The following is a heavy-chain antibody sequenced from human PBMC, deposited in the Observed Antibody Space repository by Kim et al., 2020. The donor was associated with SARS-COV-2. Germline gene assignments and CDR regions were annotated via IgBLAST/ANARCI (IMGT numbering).Heavy chain of an antibody. CDR2: TYYRSKWHI. V-gene: IGHV6-1*01. CDR1: GDNVSSTSAG. J-gene: IGHJ3*02. CDR3: ARDCFDVFTGRDALGI. D-gene: IGHD2-8*02. Sequence: SQTLSLTCAISGDNVSSTSAGWNWIRQSPSRGLEWLGRTYYRSKWHIDYAVSVKGRISINPDTSKNQVSMQLNSVTPEDTAVYYCARDCFDVFTGRDALGIWGQGTMVTVSS.